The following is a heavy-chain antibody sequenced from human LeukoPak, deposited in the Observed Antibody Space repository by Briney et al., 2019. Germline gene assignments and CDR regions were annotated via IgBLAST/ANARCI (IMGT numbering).Heavy chain of an antibody. V-gene: IGHV4-38-2*02. CDR1: GYSISSAYY. D-gene: IGHD3-22*01. CDR3: ARSAYYYDSSGLLHTFDI. J-gene: IGHJ3*02. CDR2: MYHSGST. Sequence: SETLSLTCSVSGYSISSAYYWGWIRQPPGKGLEWIGTMYHSGSTNYNPSLKSRVTISVDTSKDQFSLKLSSVTAADTAVYYCARSAYYYDSSGLLHTFDIWGQGTMVTVSS.